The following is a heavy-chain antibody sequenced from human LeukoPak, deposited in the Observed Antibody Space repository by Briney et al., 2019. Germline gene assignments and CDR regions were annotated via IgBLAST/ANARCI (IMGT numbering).Heavy chain of an antibody. D-gene: IGHD2-2*01. Sequence: SVKVSCKASGGTFSSYAISWVRQAPGQGLEWMGGIIPIFGTANYAQKFQGRVTMTRDTSTSTVYMELSSLRSEDTAVYYCARGSCSSTSCYFFSVWFDPWGQGTLVTVSS. CDR2: IIPIFGTA. J-gene: IGHJ5*02. CDR1: GGTFSSYA. V-gene: IGHV1-69*05. CDR3: ARGSCSSTSCYFFSVWFDP.